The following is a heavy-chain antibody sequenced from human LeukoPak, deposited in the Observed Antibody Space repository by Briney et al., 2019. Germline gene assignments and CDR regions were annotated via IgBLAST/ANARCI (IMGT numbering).Heavy chain of an antibody. CDR3: ARGYDSSAYYPFNY. Sequence: ASETLSLTCVVSGGSLSTHHWSWIRQSPGRGLEWIGYISDSGSTNYNPSLKSRVTISVDTSKNQFSLMLSSVTAADTAVYYCARGYDSSAYYPFNYWGQGTLVTVSS. CDR1: GGSLSTHH. D-gene: IGHD3-22*01. J-gene: IGHJ4*02. CDR2: ISDSGST. V-gene: IGHV4-59*11.